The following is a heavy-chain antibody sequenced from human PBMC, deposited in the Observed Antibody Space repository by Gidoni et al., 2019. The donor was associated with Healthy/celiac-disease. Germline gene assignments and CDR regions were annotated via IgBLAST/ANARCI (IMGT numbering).Heavy chain of an antibody. CDR2: ISSSGSTI. CDR3: ARDEHHPTGTFDVDY. J-gene: IGHJ4*02. D-gene: IGHD2-21*01. Sequence: QVQLVESGGGLVKPGGSLRLSCAASGFPFRDYYMRWIRQAPGKGLEWVSYISSSGSTIYYADSVKCRFTISRDNAKNSLYLQMNSLRAEDTAVYYCARDEHHPTGTFDVDYWGQGTLVTVSS. V-gene: IGHV3-11*01. CDR1: GFPFRDYY.